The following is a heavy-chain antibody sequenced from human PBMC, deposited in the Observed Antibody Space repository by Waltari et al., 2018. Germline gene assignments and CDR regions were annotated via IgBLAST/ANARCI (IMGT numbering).Heavy chain of an antibody. CDR2: ITSSSSYI. D-gene: IGHD3-10*01. Sequence: EVQLVESGGGLVKPGGYLRLPCAASGFTFSSYSMNWVGRAPGEGLDWVSCITSSSSYIYYTDSVKGRFTISRDNAKNSLYLQMNSLRAEDTAVYYCARDPLHYYGSGSLYYFDYWGQGTLVTVSS. V-gene: IGHV3-21*01. CDR1: GFTFSSYS. J-gene: IGHJ4*02. CDR3: ARDPLHYYGSGSLYYFDY.